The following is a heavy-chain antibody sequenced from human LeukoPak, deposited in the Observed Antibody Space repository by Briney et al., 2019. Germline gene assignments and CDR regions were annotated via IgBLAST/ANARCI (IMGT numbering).Heavy chain of an antibody. V-gene: IGHV3-7*01. Sequence: GGSLRLSCAASGFTFDDYGMSWVRQAPGKGLEWVANIRQDGSEKYYVDSVKGRFTISRDNAKNSLYLQMNSLRAEDTAVYYCARPYGDYVGAFDIWGQGTMVTVSS. CDR2: IRQDGSEK. J-gene: IGHJ3*02. CDR1: GFTFDDYG. CDR3: ARPYGDYVGAFDI. D-gene: IGHD4-17*01.